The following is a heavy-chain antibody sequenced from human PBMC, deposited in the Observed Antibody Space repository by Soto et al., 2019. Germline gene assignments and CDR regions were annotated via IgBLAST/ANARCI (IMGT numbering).Heavy chain of an antibody. V-gene: IGHV4-34*01. CDR1: GGSFSGYY. D-gene: IGHD2-15*01. CDR3: ARARPYIVVVVAAKWFDP. CDR2: INHSGST. Sequence: SETLSLTCAVYGGSFSGYYWSWIRQPPGKGLEWIGEINHSGSTNYNPSLKSRVTISVDTSKNQFSLKLSSVTAADTAVYYCARARPYIVVVVAAKWFDPWGQGTLVTVSS. J-gene: IGHJ5*02.